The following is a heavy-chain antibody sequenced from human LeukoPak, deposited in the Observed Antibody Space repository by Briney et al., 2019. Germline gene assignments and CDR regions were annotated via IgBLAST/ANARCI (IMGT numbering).Heavy chain of an antibody. Sequence: SVKVSCKASGYTFTSYYIHWVRQAPGQGLEWMGGIIPIFGTANYAQKFQGRVTITADESTSTAYMELSSLRSEDTAVYYCARESSGYYFDYWGQGTLVTVSS. CDR2: IIPIFGTA. V-gene: IGHV1-69*13. J-gene: IGHJ4*02. CDR1: GYTFTSYY. CDR3: ARESSGYYFDY. D-gene: IGHD3-22*01.